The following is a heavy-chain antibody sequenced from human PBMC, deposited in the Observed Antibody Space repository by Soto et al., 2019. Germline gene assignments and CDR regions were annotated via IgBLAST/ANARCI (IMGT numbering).Heavy chain of an antibody. CDR3: TRVQNHWSVYYWSSIRYGMDV. J-gene: IGHJ6*02. D-gene: IGHD3-3*01. V-gene: IGHV3-49*04. Sequence: GGSLRLSCTASGFTFGDYAMSWVRQALGKGLAWVGFIRSKAYGGTTEYAASVKGRFTISRDDTKSFAYLQMNSLKTEDTAVYYCTRVQNHWSVYYWSSIRYGMDVWGQGTTVTVSS. CDR2: IRSKAYGGTT. CDR1: GFTFGDYA.